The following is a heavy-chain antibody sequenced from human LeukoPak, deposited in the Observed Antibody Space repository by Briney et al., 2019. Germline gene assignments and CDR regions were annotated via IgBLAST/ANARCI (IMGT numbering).Heavy chain of an antibody. CDR2: ISYDGSNK. J-gene: IGHJ4*02. CDR1: GFTFSTYG. D-gene: IGHD3-22*01. Sequence: GRSLRLSCAASGFTFSTYGMHWVRQAPGKGLEWVAVISYDGSNKYYADSVKGRFTISRDNSKNTLYLQMNSLRAVDTAVYYCARRAGDYSHPYDYWGQGTLVTVSS. CDR3: ARRAGDYSHPYDY. V-gene: IGHV3-30*03.